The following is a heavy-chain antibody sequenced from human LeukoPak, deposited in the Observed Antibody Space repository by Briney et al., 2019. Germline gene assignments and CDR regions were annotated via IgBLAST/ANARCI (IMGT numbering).Heavy chain of an antibody. D-gene: IGHD1-26*01. V-gene: IGHV3-30-3*01. J-gene: IGHJ4*02. CDR1: GFTFSSYA. CDR2: ISYDGSNK. CDR3: ARDLRPVRSYYLDY. Sequence: GGSLRLSCAASGFTFSSYAMHWVRQAPGKGLEWVAVISYDGSNKYYADSVKGRFTISRDNSKNTLYLQMNSLRAEDTAVYYCARDLRPVRSYYLDYWGQGTLVTVSS.